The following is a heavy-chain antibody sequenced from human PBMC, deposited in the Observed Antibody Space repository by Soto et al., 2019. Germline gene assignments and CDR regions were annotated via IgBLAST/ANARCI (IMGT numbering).Heavy chain of an antibody. J-gene: IGHJ4*02. D-gene: IGHD2-2*01. CDR1: RFTFSTYE. CDR2: ISSSGSTV. V-gene: IGHV3-48*03. CDR3: VRYCSTTLCNGVATRTFDY. Sequence: VGSLRLSCAASRFTFSTYEMHWVRQAPGKGLEWVSYISSSGSTVYYADSVKGRFTISRDNTRNSLYLQMNSLRDEDTALYYCVRYCSTTLCNGVATRTFDYWGQGTLVTVSS.